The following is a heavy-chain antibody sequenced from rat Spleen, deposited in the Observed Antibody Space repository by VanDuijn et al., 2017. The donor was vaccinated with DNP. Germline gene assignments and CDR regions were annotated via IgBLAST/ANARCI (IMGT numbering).Heavy chain of an antibody. CDR2: INEGGKTI. CDR1: GFKFNGYW. V-gene: IGHV4-2*01. D-gene: IGHD1-4*01. CDR3: ARAVPRYFDY. Sequence: EVKLVESGGGLVQPGRSLKLSCAASGFKFNGYWMGWVRQAPGKGLEWIGEINEGGKTINFTPSLKDKFTISRDNAQNILYLQMISVGSEDTAIYYCARAVPRYFDYWGQGVLVTVSS. J-gene: IGHJ2*01.